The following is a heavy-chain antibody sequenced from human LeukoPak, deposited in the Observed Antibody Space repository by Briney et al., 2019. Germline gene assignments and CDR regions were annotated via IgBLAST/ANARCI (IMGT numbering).Heavy chain of an antibody. V-gene: IGHV3-30-3*01. CDR3: ARDLFRGGYHDY. CDR1: GFTFSSYA. D-gene: IGHD3-22*01. J-gene: IGHJ4*02. Sequence: PGGSLRLSCAASGFTFSSYAMHWVRQAPGKGLEWVAVISYDGSNKYYADSVKGRFTISRGNSKNTLYLQMNSLRAEDTAVYYCARDLFRGGYHDYWGQGTLVTVSS. CDR2: ISYDGSNK.